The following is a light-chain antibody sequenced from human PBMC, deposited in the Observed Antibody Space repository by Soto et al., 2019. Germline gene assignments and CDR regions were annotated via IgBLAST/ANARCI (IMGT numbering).Light chain of an antibody. CDR3: QQRSNWLFT. CDR1: QSVSSY. J-gene: IGKJ3*01. V-gene: IGKV3-11*01. CDR2: DAS. Sequence: EIVLTQSPATLSLSPGERATLSCRASQSVSSYLDWYQQKPGQAPRLLIYDASNRATGIPARFSGSGSGTAFTLTISSLEPEDFAVYYCQQRSNWLFTFGPGTKVDIK.